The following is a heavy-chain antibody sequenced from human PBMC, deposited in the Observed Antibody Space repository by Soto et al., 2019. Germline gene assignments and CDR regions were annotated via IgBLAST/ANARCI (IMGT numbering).Heavy chain of an antibody. CDR1: GGSISSYY. J-gene: IGHJ4*02. D-gene: IGHD3-10*01. V-gene: IGHV4-59*08. Sequence: QVQLQESGTGLVKPSETLSLTCTVSGGSISSYYWSWIRQPPGKGLEWIGYIYYSGSTNYNPSLKSRVPISVDTSKTQFSLKLSSVTAADTAVYYCARYYGGYSDYWGQGTLVTVSS. CDR3: ARYYGGYSDY. CDR2: IYYSGST.